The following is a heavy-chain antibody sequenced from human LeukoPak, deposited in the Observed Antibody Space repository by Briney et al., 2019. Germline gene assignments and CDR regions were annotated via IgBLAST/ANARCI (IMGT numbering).Heavy chain of an antibody. CDR3: ARPKSGPYSGYEMAFDI. V-gene: IGHV4-61*02. Sequence: PSETLSLTCTVSGGSISTNNYYWSWIRRPAGKGLEWIGRIYSSGSTNYNPSLKSRVTISVATSKIQFSLKLSSVTAADTAVYYCARPKSGPYSGYEMAFDIWGQGTMVTVSS. D-gene: IGHD5-12*01. CDR2: IYSSGST. CDR1: GGSISTNNYY. J-gene: IGHJ3*02.